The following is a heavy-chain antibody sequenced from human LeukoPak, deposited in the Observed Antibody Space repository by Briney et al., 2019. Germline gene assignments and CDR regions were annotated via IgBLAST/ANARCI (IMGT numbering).Heavy chain of an antibody. Sequence: PSETLSLTCTVSGYSISSGYYWGWIRQPPGKGLEWIGSIYHSGSTYYNPSLKSRVTISVDTSKNQFSLKLSSVTAADTAVYYCARDGEYFLHWGQGTLVTVSS. V-gene: IGHV4-38-2*02. CDR3: ARDGEYFLH. CDR2: IYHSGST. J-gene: IGHJ1*01. CDR1: GYSISSGYY.